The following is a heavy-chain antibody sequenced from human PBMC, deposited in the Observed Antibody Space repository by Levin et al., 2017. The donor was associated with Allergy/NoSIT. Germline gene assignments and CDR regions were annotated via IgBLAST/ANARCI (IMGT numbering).Heavy chain of an antibody. Sequence: SCAASGFTFSTYGMHWLRQAPGKGLEWVAVIWYDGSIKYYEDSVKGRFTISRDNSKNTLYLQMNSLRGEDTAVYYCARAVGPFDYWGQGTLVTVSS. D-gene: IGHD1-26*01. CDR1: GFTFSTYG. CDR2: IWYDGSIK. CDR3: ARAVGPFDY. J-gene: IGHJ4*02. V-gene: IGHV3-33*01.